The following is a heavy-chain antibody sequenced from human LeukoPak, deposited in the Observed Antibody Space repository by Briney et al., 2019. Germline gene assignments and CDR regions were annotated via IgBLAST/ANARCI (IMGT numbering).Heavy chain of an antibody. CDR1: GFTFSNYA. J-gene: IGHJ3*02. V-gene: IGHV3-23*01. D-gene: IGHD3-22*01. CDR3: ANDRRPTYYSDSSGYYFRDAFDI. Sequence: PGGSLRLSCAPSGFTFSNYAMTWVRQAPGKGLEWVSGIGVSGSSTYYADSVKGRFTISRDNSKNTLYLQMNSLRAEDTAVYYCANDRRPTYYSDSSGYYFRDAFDIWGQGTMVTVSS. CDR2: IGVSGSST.